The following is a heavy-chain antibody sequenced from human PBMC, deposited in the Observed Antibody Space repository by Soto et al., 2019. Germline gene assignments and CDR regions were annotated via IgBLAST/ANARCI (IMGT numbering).Heavy chain of an antibody. CDR1: GGSINSGGCY. Sequence: LSLTCTVSGGSINSGGCYWSWIRQRPGKGLEWIGYIYYTGTTNYNPSLKSRVIISVDTAKNQFSLKVKSVVAADTAVYYCARVMNSCSGKSFDYWGQGTLVTVSS. D-gene: IGHD2-15*01. CDR3: ARVMNSCSGKSFDY. J-gene: IGHJ4*02. CDR2: IYYTGTT. V-gene: IGHV4-31*03.